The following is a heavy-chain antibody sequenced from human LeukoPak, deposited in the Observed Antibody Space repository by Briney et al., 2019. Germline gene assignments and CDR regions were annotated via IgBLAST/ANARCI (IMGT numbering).Heavy chain of an antibody. CDR2: IYSGGST. CDR3: ARFMATYSSGWYFDY. V-gene: IGHV3-53*01. J-gene: IGHJ4*02. CDR1: GFTVSSNY. D-gene: IGHD6-19*01. Sequence: GGSLRLSCAASGFTVSSNYMSWVRQAPGKGLEWVSVIYSGGSTYYADSVKGRFTISRDNSKSTLYLQMNSLRAEDTAVYYCARFMATYSSGWYFDYWGQGTLVTVSS.